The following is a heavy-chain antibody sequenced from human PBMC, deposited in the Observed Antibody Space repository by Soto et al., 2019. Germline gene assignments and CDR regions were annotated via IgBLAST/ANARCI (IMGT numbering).Heavy chain of an antibody. V-gene: IGHV2-5*02. Sequence: QITLKESGPPLVKPTQTLTLTCTFSGFSLSTSGVGVGWIRQPPGKALEWLALIYWDDDKRYSPSLKSRLTITKDTSKNQAVLTMTNMDPVDTATYYCAHSLLRNGETRGWFDPWGQGTLVTVSS. D-gene: IGHD3-16*01. CDR1: GFSLSTSGVG. CDR3: AHSLLRNGETRGWFDP. J-gene: IGHJ5*02. CDR2: IYWDDDK.